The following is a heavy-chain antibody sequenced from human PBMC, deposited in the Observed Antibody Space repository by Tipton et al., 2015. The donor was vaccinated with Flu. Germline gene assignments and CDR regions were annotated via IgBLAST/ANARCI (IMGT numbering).Heavy chain of an antibody. CDR2: ISWNSGRI. D-gene: IGHD6-13*01. CDR3: AKDLYSRVNNAFDI. J-gene: IGHJ3*02. V-gene: IGHV3-9*01. CDR1: GFTFDDYA. Sequence: SLRLSCAASGFTFDDYAMHWVRQAPGKGLEWVSGISWNSGRIGYADSVKGRFTISRDNAKNSLYLQVNSLRPDDTALYYCAKDLYSRVNNAFDIWGQGTMVTVSS.